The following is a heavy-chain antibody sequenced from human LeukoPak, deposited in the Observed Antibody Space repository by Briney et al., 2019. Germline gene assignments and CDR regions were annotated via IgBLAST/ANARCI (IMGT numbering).Heavy chain of an antibody. CDR1: GGSISSYY. V-gene: IGHV4-59*04. Sequence: TASETLSLTCTVSGGSISSYYWSWIRQPPGKGLEWIGYTYYSGSTYYNPSLKSRVTISVDTSKNQFSLKLSSVTAADTAVYCCARPELSRYYDSSGYSLWGQGTLVTVSS. CDR3: ARPELSRYYDSSGYSL. CDR2: TYYSGST. D-gene: IGHD3-22*01. J-gene: IGHJ4*02.